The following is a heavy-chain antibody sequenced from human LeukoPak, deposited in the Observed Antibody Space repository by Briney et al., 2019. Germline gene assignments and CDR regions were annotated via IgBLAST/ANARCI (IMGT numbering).Heavy chain of an antibody. D-gene: IGHD3-22*01. V-gene: IGHV1-46*01. CDR3: ARRSGYYIYWDYYMDV. CDR2: INPSGGST. J-gene: IGHJ6*03. CDR1: GYTFTSYY. Sequence: GASVKVSCKASGYTFTSYYMHWVRQAPGQGLEWMGIINPSGGSTSYAQKFQGRVTMTRDTSTSTVYMELSSLRSEDTAVYYCARRSGYYIYWDYYMDVWGKGTTVTVSS.